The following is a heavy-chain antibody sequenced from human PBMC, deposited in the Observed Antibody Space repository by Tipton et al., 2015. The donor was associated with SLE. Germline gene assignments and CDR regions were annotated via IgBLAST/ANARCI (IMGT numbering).Heavy chain of an antibody. J-gene: IGHJ4*02. CDR2: IRYDGNDK. V-gene: IGHV3-30*02. CDR1: GFTFNNYG. CDR3: VGPLIGYSSGWYPTDF. D-gene: IGHD6-19*01. Sequence: SLRLSCSASGFTFNNYGMHWVRQAPGKGLEWVSFIRYDGNDKYYADSMKGRFTISRDNSKNMLYLQMNGLRAEDAAIYYCVGPLIGYSSGWYPTDFWGQGTRVTVSP.